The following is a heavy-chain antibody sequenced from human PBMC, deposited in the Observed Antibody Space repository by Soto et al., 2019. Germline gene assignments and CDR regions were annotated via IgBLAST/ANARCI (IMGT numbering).Heavy chain of an antibody. CDR2: ILPILGIA. D-gene: IGHD5-12*01. CDR3: ASGERLRFFHY. Sequence: QVQLVQSGAEVKKPGSSVKVSCKASGGTFSSYTISWVRQAPGQGLEWMGRILPILGIANYAQKFQGRVTITADKSTSTAYMELSSLRSEDTAVYYCASGERLRFFHYWGQGTLVTVSS. J-gene: IGHJ4*02. V-gene: IGHV1-69*02. CDR1: GGTFSSYT.